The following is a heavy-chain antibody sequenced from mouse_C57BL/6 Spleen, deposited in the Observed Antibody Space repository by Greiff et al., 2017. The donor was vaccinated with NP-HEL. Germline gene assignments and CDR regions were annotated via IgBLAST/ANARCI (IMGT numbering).Heavy chain of an antibody. J-gene: IGHJ3*01. CDR2: ISGGGGNT. CDR3: ARQGDDGYYPWFAY. CDR1: GFTFSSYT. V-gene: IGHV5-9*01. D-gene: IGHD2-3*01. Sequence: EVKLVESGGGLVKPGGSLKLSCAASGFTFSSYTMSWVRQTPEKRLEWVATISGGGGNTYYPDSVKGRFTISRDNAKNTLYLQMSSLRSEDTALYYCARQGDDGYYPWFAYWGQGTLVTVSA.